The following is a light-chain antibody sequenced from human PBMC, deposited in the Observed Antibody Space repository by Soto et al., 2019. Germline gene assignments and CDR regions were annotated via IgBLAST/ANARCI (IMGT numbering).Light chain of an antibody. CDR3: QQLNTYPLFT. CDR2: AAS. J-gene: IGKJ3*01. V-gene: IGKV1-9*01. CDR1: QDISRY. Sequence: DIQLTQSPSFLSASVGDRVTITCRASQDISRYLAWYQQKAGKAPQLLIYAASTLQKGVPSRFSGSGSGTEFTLTISSLQPDDFATYYCQQLNTYPLFTFGPGTEVYI.